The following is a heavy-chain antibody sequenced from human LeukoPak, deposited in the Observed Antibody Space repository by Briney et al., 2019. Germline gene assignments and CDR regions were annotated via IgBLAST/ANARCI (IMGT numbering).Heavy chain of an antibody. CDR3: ARQWFGEKYYFDY. CDR2: IIPIFGTA. D-gene: IGHD3-10*01. Sequence: SVKVSCKASGGTFSSYAISWVRQAPGQGLEWMGGIIPIFGTANYAQKFQGRVTITTDESTSTAYMELSSLRSEDTAVYCCARQWFGEKYYFDYWGQGTLVTVSS. CDR1: GGTFSSYA. V-gene: IGHV1-69*05. J-gene: IGHJ4*02.